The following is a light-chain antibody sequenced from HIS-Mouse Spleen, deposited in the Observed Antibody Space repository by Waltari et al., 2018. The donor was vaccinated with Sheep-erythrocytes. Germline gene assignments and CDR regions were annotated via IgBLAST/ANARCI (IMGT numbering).Light chain of an antibody. Sequence: QSALTQPPSASGSPGQSVTISCTGTSSDVGGYNYVSWYHQHPGKAPKLMIYEVSKRPYGVPGRFSGSKSGNTASLTVSGLQAEDEADYYCSSYAGSNNWVFGGGTKLTVL. J-gene: IGLJ3*02. CDR3: SSYAGSNNWV. CDR2: EVS. V-gene: IGLV2-8*01. CDR1: SSDVGGYNY.